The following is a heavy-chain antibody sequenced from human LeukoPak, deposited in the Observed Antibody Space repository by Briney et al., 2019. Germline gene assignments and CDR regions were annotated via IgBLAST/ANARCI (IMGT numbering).Heavy chain of an antibody. D-gene: IGHD3-22*01. CDR3: ARGDYYDNSGSPDY. V-gene: IGHV3-13*04. J-gene: IGHJ4*02. CDR2: IGTADDT. CDR1: GFTFRRYD. Sequence: GGSLRLSCTASGFTFRRYDMHWVRQTPGKGLEWVSAIGTADDTYYAASVAGRFTVSRDDAENSFYLQMNSLRVGDTAVYYCARGDYYDNSGSPDYWGQGTLVTVSS.